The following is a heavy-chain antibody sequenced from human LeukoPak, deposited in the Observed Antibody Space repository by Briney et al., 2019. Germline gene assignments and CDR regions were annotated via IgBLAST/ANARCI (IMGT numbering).Heavy chain of an antibody. CDR1: GFTFSSYS. Sequence: PGGSLRLSCAAPGFTFSSYSMNWVRQAPGKGLEWVSSISSSSSYIYYADSVKGRFTISRDNAKNSLYLQMNSLRAEDTAVYYCAGYSSGRDAFDIWGQGTMVTVSS. CDR2: ISSSSSYI. J-gene: IGHJ3*02. V-gene: IGHV3-21*01. D-gene: IGHD6-19*01. CDR3: AGYSSGRDAFDI.